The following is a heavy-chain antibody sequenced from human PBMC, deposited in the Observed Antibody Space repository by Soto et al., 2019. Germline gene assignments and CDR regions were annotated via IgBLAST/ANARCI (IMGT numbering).Heavy chain of an antibody. Sequence: GGSLRLSCAASGFTFSSYWMHWVRQAPGKGLVWVSRINSDGSSTSYADSVKGRFTISRDNAKNTLYLQMNSLRAGDTAVYYCARDARRTYDSSGNPKAFDIWGQGTMVTVSS. CDR1: GFTFSSYW. J-gene: IGHJ3*02. D-gene: IGHD3-22*01. CDR2: INSDGSST. V-gene: IGHV3-74*01. CDR3: ARDARRTYDSSGNPKAFDI.